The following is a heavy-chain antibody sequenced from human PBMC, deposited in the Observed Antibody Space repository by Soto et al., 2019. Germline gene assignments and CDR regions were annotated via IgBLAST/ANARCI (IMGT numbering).Heavy chain of an antibody. CDR1: GGSISSGGYY. CDR2: IYYSGST. Sequence: QVQLQESGPGLVKASQSLSLTCTVSGGSISSGGYYWSWIRQHPGKGLEWIGNIYYSGSTYYNTSLTRRLKMSVDTSKNEFSLNLSSVTAADTAMYYCATIAAADGIYYFHYWGQGTVVTVSS. D-gene: IGHD6-13*01. CDR3: ATIAAADGIYYFHY. J-gene: IGHJ4*02. V-gene: IGHV4-31*03.